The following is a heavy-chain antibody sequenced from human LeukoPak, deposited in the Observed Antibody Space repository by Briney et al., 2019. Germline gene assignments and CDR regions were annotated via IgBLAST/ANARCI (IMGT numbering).Heavy chain of an antibody. CDR2: IYYSGST. J-gene: IGHJ6*03. CDR3: ASIAARLIFDYYYYMDV. Sequence: PSETLSLTCTVSGGSISNSSYYWGWIRQPPGKGLEWIGSIYYSGSTYYNPSLKSRVTISVDTSKNQFSLKLSSVTAADTAVYYCASIAARLIFDYYYYMDVWGKGTTVTVSS. D-gene: IGHD6-6*01. CDR1: GGSISNSSYY. V-gene: IGHV4-39*01.